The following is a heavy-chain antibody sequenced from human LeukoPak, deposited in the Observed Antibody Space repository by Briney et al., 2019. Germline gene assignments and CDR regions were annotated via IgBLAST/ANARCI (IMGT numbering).Heavy chain of an antibody. V-gene: IGHV3-53*01. CDR3: FDI. CDR2: IYSGGFT. CDR1: GFTVSSNY. D-gene: IGHD3-16*01. Sequence: GGSLRLSCAASGFTVSSNYIGWVRQAPGKGLEWVSVIYSGGFTSYADSVKGRFTISRDSSKNTLYLQMNSLNCYGIRLGDGFDIWGQRTMVIVSS. J-gene: IGHJ3*02.